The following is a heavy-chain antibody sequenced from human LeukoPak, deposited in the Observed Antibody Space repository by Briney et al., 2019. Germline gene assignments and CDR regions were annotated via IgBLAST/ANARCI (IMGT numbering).Heavy chain of an antibody. CDR3: ARVDYYDSSGSRSYYFDL. CDR2: IYYSGST. J-gene: IGHJ2*01. V-gene: IGHV4-59*01. D-gene: IGHD3-22*01. Sequence: PSETLSLTCTVSGGSISSYYWSWIRQPPGKGLEWIGYIYYSGSTNYNPSLKSRVTISVHTSKNQFSLKLSSVTAADTAVYYCARVDYYDSSGSRSYYFDLWGRGTLVTVSS. CDR1: GGSISSYY.